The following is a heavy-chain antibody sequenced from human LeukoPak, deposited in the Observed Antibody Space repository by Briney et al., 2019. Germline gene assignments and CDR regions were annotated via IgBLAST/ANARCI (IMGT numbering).Heavy chain of an antibody. CDR3: AGQARPGSAEGAFDI. J-gene: IGHJ3*02. D-gene: IGHD2-2*01. Sequence: GGSLRLSCTASGFTFSSYDMHWVRQAKGKGLEWVSAISTGGDPYYLGSVKGRFTISRENAKNSFYLQMNSLRAGDTAVYYCAGQARPGSAEGAFDIWGQGTMVTVSS. V-gene: IGHV3-13*05. CDR1: GFTFSSYD. CDR2: ISTGGDP.